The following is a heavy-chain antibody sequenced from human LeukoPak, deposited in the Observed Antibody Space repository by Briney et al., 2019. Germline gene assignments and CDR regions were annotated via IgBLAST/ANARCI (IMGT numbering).Heavy chain of an antibody. V-gene: IGHV3-15*01. J-gene: IGHJ4*02. CDR2: IKSKTDGGTT. CDR1: GFTFSNAW. CDR3: TTDRHYDSSGYHIYYFDY. Sequence: PGGSLRLSCAASGFTFSNAWMSWVRQAPGKGLEWVGRIKSKTDGGTTDYAAPVKGRFTISRDDSKNTLYLQMNSLKTEDTAVYYCTTDRHYDSSGYHIYYFDYWGQGTLVTVSS. D-gene: IGHD3-22*01.